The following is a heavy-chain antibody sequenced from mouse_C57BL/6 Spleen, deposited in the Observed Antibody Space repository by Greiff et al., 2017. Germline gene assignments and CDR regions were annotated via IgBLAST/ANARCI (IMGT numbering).Heavy chain of an antibody. CDR3: AREATVGYFDY. D-gene: IGHD1-1*01. CDR1: GYTFTSYW. CDR2: IDPSDSET. Sequence: QVQLQQPGAELVRPGSSVKLSCKASGYTFTSYWMHWVKQRPIQGLEWIGNIDPSDSETHYNQKFKDKATLTVDKSSSTAYMQLSSLTSEDSAVYYRAREATVGYFDYWGQGTTLTVSS. V-gene: IGHV1-52*01. J-gene: IGHJ2*01.